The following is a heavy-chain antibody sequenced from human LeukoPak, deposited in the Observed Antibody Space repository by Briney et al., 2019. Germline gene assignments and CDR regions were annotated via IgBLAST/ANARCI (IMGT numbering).Heavy chain of an antibody. V-gene: IGHV3-23*01. CDR2: ISGSGGST. CDR3: AKGPDRNYYFDY. D-gene: IGHD3-22*01. CDR1: GFTFSSYA. Sequence: GGSLRLSCAASGFTFSSYAMSWVRQAPGKGLEWVSAISGSGGSTYYADSVKGRFTISRDNSKNTLYLQMNGLRAEDTAVYYCAKGPDRNYYFDYWGQGTLVTVSS. J-gene: IGHJ4*02.